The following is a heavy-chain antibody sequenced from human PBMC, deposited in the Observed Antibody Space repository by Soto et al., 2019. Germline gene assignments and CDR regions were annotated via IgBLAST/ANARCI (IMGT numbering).Heavy chain of an antibody. CDR3: ARGGGSGSYYA. V-gene: IGHV3-48*02. CDR2: ISSGSSTI. CDR1: GFIFSTYT. Sequence: EVLLVESGGGLVQPGGSLRLSCAASGFIFSTYTMNWVRQAPGKGLEWVSYISSGSSTIYYADSVKGRFTISRDNANNSLYLQMNRLRDEDTAVSYCARGGGSGSYYAWGQGTLVTVSS. J-gene: IGHJ5*02. D-gene: IGHD1-26*01.